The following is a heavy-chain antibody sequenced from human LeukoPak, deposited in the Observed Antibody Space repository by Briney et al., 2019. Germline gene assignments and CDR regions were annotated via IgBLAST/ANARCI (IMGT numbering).Heavy chain of an antibody. J-gene: IGHJ4*02. CDR2: INPSDGVI. D-gene: IGHD3-10*01. CDR1: GYTFTRYY. CDR3: ARRGSGSYVLDY. V-gene: IGHV1-46*01. Sequence: ASVTVSCKASGYTFTRYYMHWVRQAPGQGLEWMGIINPSDGVIDYAQKFQDRVTMTRDTSTSTVYMELSSLRSKDTAVYDGARRGSGSYVLDYWGQGTLVTVSS.